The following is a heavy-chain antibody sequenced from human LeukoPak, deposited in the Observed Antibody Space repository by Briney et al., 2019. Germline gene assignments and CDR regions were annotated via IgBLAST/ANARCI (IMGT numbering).Heavy chain of an antibody. Sequence: GGSLRLSCAASGFTFSSYEMNWVRQAPGKGLEWVSYISTSGSTIYYADSVKGRFTISRDNAKNSLYLQMNSLRAEDMAIYYCARSQRWLAKYYFDYWGQGTLVTVSS. D-gene: IGHD6-19*01. CDR3: ARSQRWLAKYYFDY. J-gene: IGHJ4*02. V-gene: IGHV3-48*03. CDR1: GFTFSSYE. CDR2: ISTSGSTI.